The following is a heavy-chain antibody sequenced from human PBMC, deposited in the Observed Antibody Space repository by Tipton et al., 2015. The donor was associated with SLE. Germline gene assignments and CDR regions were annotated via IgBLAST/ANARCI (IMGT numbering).Heavy chain of an antibody. Sequence: TLSLTCTVSGGSISSGYYYWSWIRQHPGKGLEWIGYIYYSGSTYYNPSLKSRVTISVDTSKNQFSLKLSSVTAADTAVYYCARAGISSTHDAFDIWGQGTMVTVSS. CDR2: IYYSGST. D-gene: IGHD1-14*01. V-gene: IGHV4-31*03. CDR1: GGSISSGYYY. J-gene: IGHJ3*02. CDR3: ARAGISSTHDAFDI.